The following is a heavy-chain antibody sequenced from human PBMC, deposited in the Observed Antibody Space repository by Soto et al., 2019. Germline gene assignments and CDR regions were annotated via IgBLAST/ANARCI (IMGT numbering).Heavy chain of an antibody. D-gene: IGHD3-9*01. J-gene: IGHJ4*02. Sequence: ASVKVSCKASGYTFTSYGISWVRQAPGQGLEWMGWISAYNGNTNYAQKHQGRVNMTTDTSTSTAYMELRSLRSDDTAVYYCARDSGYDILTGYEFDYWGQGTLVTVSS. V-gene: IGHV1-18*01. CDR1: GYTFTSYG. CDR3: ARDSGYDILTGYEFDY. CDR2: ISAYNGNT.